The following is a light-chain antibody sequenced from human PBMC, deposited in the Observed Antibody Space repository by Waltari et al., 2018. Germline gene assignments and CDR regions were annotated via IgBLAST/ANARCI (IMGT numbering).Light chain of an antibody. CDR1: SGTIAPNY. CDR3: QSYDSVNV. Sequence: NFILTQPHPVSEPPGTTVTISCTRSSGTIAPNYAQRCHQRPGTAPTLLIFEDNQRPAGVPDRFSGSIDSSSNSASLTISGLKTEDEADYYGQSYDSVNVFGTGTKVTVL. V-gene: IGLV6-57*04. J-gene: IGLJ1*01. CDR2: EDN.